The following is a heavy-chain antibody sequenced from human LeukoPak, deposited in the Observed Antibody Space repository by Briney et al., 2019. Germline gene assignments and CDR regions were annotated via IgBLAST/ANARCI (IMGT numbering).Heavy chain of an antibody. D-gene: IGHD6-19*01. CDR2: ISAYNGNT. J-gene: IGHJ6*02. CDR3: ARDGKAVAGRPYYYYYGMDV. CDR1: GYTFTSYG. V-gene: IGHV1-18*01. Sequence: GASVKVSCKASGYTFTSYGISWVRQAPGQGLEWMGWISAYNGNTNYAQKLQGRVTMTTDTSTSTAYMELRSLRSDDTAVYYCARDGKAVAGRPYYYYYGMDVWGQGTTVTVSS.